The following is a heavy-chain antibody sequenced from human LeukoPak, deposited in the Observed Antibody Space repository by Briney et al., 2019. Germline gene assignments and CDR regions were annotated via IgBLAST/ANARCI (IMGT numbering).Heavy chain of an antibody. CDR1: RAFISSSNG. J-gene: IGHJ4*02. V-gene: IGHV4-4*02. Sequence: PSGTLSLTCAVSRAFISSSNGWSGIRQPPGKGLEWIGEIYHSGSTNYNPSLKSRVTISVDKSTNQFSQKLSSVIAADTAVYYCARAVSGSSGYLNGIDYWGQGTLVTVSS. D-gene: IGHD3-22*01. CDR2: IYHSGST. CDR3: ARAVSGSSGYLNGIDY.